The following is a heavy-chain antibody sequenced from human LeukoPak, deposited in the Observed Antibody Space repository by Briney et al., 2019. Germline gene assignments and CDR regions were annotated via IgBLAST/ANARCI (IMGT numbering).Heavy chain of an antibody. Sequence: GGSLRLSCEASGFTFSNAWMSWVRQAPGKGLEYVSAISSNGGSTYYADSVKGRFTISRDNSKNTLYLQMSSLRAEDTAVYYCVNEVGTYYYGMDVWGQGTTVTVSS. J-gene: IGHJ6*02. CDR1: GFTFSNAW. CDR2: ISSNGGST. CDR3: VNEVGTYYYGMDV. D-gene: IGHD1-1*01. V-gene: IGHV3-64D*06.